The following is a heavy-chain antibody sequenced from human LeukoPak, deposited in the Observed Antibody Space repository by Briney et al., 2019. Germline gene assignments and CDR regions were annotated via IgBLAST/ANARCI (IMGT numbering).Heavy chain of an antibody. J-gene: IGHJ6*02. CDR3: AISSDSSGYYYYGMDA. CDR2: IYYSGST. V-gene: IGHV4-59*08. Sequence: SETLSLTCTVSGGSISSYYWSWIRQPPGEGLEWIGYIYYSGSTNYNPSLKSRVTISVDTSKNQFSLKLSSVTAADTAVYYCAISSDSSGYYYYGMDAWGQGTTVTVSS. CDR1: GGSISSYY. D-gene: IGHD3-22*01.